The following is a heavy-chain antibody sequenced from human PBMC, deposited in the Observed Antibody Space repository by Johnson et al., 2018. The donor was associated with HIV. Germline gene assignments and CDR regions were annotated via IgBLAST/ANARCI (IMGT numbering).Heavy chain of an antibody. V-gene: IGHV3-43D*03. CDR1: GFTFDDYA. J-gene: IGHJ3*02. Sequence: VQLVESGGVVVQPGGSLRLSCAASGFTFDDYAMHWVRQAPGKGLEWVSLISWAGGSTYYADSVKGRLTISRANSKNSLYLQMNSLRAEDTALYYCASSLHYYDSSGYRGAFDIWGQGTMVTVSS. D-gene: IGHD3-22*01. CDR3: ASSLHYYDSSGYRGAFDI. CDR2: ISWAGGST.